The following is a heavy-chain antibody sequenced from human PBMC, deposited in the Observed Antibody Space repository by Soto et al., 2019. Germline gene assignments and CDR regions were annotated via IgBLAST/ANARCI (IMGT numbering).Heavy chain of an antibody. D-gene: IGHD5-18*01. V-gene: IGHV3-30-3*01. CDR2: ISYDGSNK. J-gene: IGHJ4*02. CDR3: ARFADTAMGTDY. CDR1: GFTFSSYA. Sequence: QVQLVESGGGVVQPGRSLRLSCAASGFTFSSYAMHWVRQAPGKGLEWVAVISYDGSNKYYADSVKGRFTISRDNSKNTLYLQMNSLRAEDTAVYYCARFADTAMGTDYWGQGTLVTVSS.